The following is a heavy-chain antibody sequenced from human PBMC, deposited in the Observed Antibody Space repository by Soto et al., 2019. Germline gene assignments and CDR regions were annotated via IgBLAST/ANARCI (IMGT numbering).Heavy chain of an antibody. CDR1: GGSFSGYY. Sequence: PSQTLSLTCAVYGGSFSGYYWSWIRQPPGKGLEWIGEINHSGSTNYNPSLKSRVTISVYTSKNQFSLKLSSVTAADTAVYYCARGRQRITIFGVVIPLGMDVWGQGTTVTVSS. CDR3: ARGRQRITIFGVVIPLGMDV. J-gene: IGHJ6*02. D-gene: IGHD3-3*01. V-gene: IGHV4-34*01. CDR2: INHSGST.